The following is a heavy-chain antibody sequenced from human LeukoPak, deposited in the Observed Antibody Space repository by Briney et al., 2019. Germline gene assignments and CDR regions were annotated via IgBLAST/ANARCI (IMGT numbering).Heavy chain of an antibody. V-gene: IGHV4-34*01. CDR2: INHSGST. CDR3: ARPGYSSGWTN. CDR1: GGSFSGYY. J-gene: IGHJ4*02. Sequence: SETLSLTCAVYGGSFSGYYWSWIRQPPGKGLEWIGEINHSGSTNYNPSFKSRVTISVDTSKNQFSLKLSSVTAADTAVYYCARPGYSSGWTNRGQGTLVTVSS. D-gene: IGHD6-19*01.